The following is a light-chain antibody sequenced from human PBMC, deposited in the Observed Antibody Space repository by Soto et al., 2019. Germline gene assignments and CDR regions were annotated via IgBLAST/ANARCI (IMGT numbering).Light chain of an antibody. J-gene: IGKJ1*01. CDR1: QSVSSSY. V-gene: IGKV3D-20*02. Sequence: EIVLTQSPATLSLSPGERATLSCRASQSVSSSYLAWYQQKPGQAPRLLFYDASTRATGIPARFSGSGSGTDFTLTISSLEPEDFAVYYCQQRSNWPRTSGQGTKVEIK. CDR3: QQRSNWPRT. CDR2: DAS.